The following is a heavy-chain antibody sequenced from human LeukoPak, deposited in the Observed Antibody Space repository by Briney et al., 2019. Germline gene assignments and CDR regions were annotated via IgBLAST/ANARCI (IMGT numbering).Heavy chain of an antibody. CDR1: GFTFSSYA. CDR2: IPYDGSNK. D-gene: IGHD6-13*01. J-gene: IGHJ4*02. Sequence: GGSLRLSCAASGFTFSSYAMHWVRQAPGKGLEWVAVIPYDGSNKYYADSMKGRFTISRDNSKNTLYLQMNSLRAEDTAVYYCAKTRVSGQQRRDFGFDYWGQGTLVTVSS. CDR3: AKTRVSGQQRRDFGFDY. V-gene: IGHV3-30*18.